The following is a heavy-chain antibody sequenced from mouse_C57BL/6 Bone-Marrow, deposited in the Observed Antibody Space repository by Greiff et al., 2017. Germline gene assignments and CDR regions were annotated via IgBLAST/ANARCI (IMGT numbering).Heavy chain of an antibody. CDR1: GYTFTDYY. CDR3: ARWGLAPDYYGSSYFDY. Sequence: QVQLQQSGAELVRPGASVKLSCKASGYTFTDYYINWVKQRPGQGLEWIARIYPGSGNTYYNEKFKGKATLTADKSSSTAYMQLSSLTSEDSAVYFCARWGLAPDYYGSSYFDYWGQGTTLTVSS. V-gene: IGHV1-76*01. CDR2: IYPGSGNT. J-gene: IGHJ2*01. D-gene: IGHD1-1*01.